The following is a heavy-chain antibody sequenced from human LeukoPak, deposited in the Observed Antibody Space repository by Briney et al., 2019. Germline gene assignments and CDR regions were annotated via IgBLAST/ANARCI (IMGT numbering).Heavy chain of an antibody. D-gene: IGHD3-10*01. V-gene: IGHV1-46*01. J-gene: IGHJ4*02. CDR2: INPSGGST. CDR1: GYTFTSYY. CDR3: ARDSGMVRGAVDY. Sequence: ASVKVSCKSSGYTFTSYYMYWVRQAPGQGLEWMGIINPSGGSTSYAQKFQGRVTMTRDTSTSTVYMELSSLRSEDTAVYYCARDSGMVRGAVDYWGQGTLVTVSS.